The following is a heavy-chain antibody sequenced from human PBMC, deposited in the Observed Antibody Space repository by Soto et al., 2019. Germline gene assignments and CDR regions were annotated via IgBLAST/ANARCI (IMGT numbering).Heavy chain of an antibody. CDR2: ISGSGGST. D-gene: IGHD6-6*01. CDR1: GFTFSSYA. CDR3: ARSSSSRSYYYYGMDV. J-gene: IGHJ6*02. V-gene: IGHV3-23*01. Sequence: EVQLLESGGGLVQPGGSLRLSCAASGFTFSSYAMSWVRQAPGKGLEWVSAISGSGGSTYYADSVKGRFTISRDNSKNTLYLQMNSLRAKDTAVYYCARSSSSRSYYYYGMDVWGQGTTVTVSS.